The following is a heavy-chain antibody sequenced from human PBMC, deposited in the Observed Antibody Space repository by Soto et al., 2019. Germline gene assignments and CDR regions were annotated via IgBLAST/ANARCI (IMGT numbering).Heavy chain of an antibody. J-gene: IGHJ4*02. CDR3: ARDFRGSYRLEYYFDY. CDR1: GFTFSSYS. V-gene: IGHV3-48*02. CDR2: ISSSSSTI. D-gene: IGHD1-26*01. Sequence: QPGGTLRLSCAASGFTFSSYSMNWVRQAPGKGLEWVSYISSSSSTIYYADSVKGRFTISRDNAKNSLYLQMNSLRDEDTAVYYCARDFRGSYRLEYYFDYWGQGTLVTVSS.